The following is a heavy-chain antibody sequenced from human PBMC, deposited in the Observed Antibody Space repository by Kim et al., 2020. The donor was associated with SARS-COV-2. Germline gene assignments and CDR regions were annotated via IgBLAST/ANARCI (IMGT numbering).Heavy chain of an antibody. Sequence: GESLKISCKGSGYSFTSYWIGWVRQMPGKGLEWMGIIYPGDSDTRYRPSFQGQVTISADKSISTAYLQWSSLKASDTAMYYCARRGLRYFDWLAGYDAFDSWGQGTMVTVSS. CDR3: ARRGLRYFDWLAGYDAFDS. D-gene: IGHD3-9*01. V-gene: IGHV5-51*01. CDR1: GYSFTSYW. CDR2: IYPGDSDT. J-gene: IGHJ3*02.